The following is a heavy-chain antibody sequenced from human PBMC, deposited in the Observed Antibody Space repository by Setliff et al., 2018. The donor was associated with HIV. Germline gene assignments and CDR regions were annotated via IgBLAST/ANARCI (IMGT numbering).Heavy chain of an antibody. CDR2: IIPILGIA. J-gene: IGHJ3*02. Sequence: ASVKVPCKASGGTFSSYAISWVRQAPGQGLEWMGGIIPILGIANYAQKFQGRVTITADESTSTAYMELSSLRSEDTAVYYCARGYGAFDIWGQGTMVTVSS. D-gene: IGHD4-17*01. V-gene: IGHV1-69*10. CDR3: ARGYGAFDI. CDR1: GGTFSSYA.